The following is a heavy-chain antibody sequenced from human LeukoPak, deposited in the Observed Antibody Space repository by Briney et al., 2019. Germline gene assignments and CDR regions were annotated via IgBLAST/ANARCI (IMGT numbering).Heavy chain of an antibody. V-gene: IGHV1-69*04. CDR1: GGTFISYA. Sequence: VASVKFSFKASGGTFISYAISWVRQAPGQGLEWMGRIIPILGIANYAQKFQGRVTMTEGTSTDTAYMELSSLRSEDTAVYYCATRTSGSYYQGFDLWGRGTLVTVSS. CDR2: IIPILGIA. J-gene: IGHJ2*01. CDR3: ATRTSGSYYQGFDL. D-gene: IGHD1-26*01.